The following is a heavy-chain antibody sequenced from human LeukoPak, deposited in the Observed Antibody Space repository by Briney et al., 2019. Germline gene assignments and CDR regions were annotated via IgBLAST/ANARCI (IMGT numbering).Heavy chain of an antibody. CDR2: ISTDGSNE. J-gene: IGHJ4*02. V-gene: IGHV3-30*18. Sequence: NPGGSLRLSWAASGFTFTNYGRHSVRQSPGKGLERVAVISTDGSNEYYADSVKGRFTISRDNSKHTLYLQMNSLRAEDTAVYYCAKGASDYIWGTFRPPEDYWGQGTLVTVSS. CDR1: GFTFTNYG. CDR3: AKGASDYIWGTFRPPEDY. D-gene: IGHD3-16*02.